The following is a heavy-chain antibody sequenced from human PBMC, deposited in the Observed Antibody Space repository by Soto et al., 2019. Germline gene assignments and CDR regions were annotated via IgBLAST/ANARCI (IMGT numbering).Heavy chain of an antibody. CDR2: ISYDGSNK. Sequence: GGSLRLSCAASGFTFSSYGMHWVRQAPGKGLEWVAVISYDGSNKYYPGSVKGRFTISRENAKNSLYLQMNSLRAGDTAVYHCARAIDGNGYYFDYWGQGTLVTVSS. D-gene: IGHD2-8*01. J-gene: IGHJ4*02. V-gene: IGHV3-30*03. CDR3: ARAIDGNGYYFDY. CDR1: GFTFSSYG.